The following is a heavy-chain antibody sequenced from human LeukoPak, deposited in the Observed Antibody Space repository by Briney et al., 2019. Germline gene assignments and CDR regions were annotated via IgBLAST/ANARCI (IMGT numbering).Heavy chain of an antibody. CDR2: INPNSGGT. D-gene: IGHD4/OR15-4a*01. V-gene: IGHV1-2*02. J-gene: IGHJ4*02. CDR1: GYTFTGYY. Sequence: ASVKVSCKASGYTFTGYYMHWVRQAPGQGLEWMGWINPNSGGTNYARKFQGRVTMTRDTSISTAYMDLSRLRSDDTAMYYCAKDGALSANPFDYWGQGTLVTVSS. CDR3: AKDGALSANPFDY.